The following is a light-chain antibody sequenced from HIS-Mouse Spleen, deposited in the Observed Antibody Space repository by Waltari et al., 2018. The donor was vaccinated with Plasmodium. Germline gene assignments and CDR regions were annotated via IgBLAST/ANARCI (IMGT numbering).Light chain of an antibody. CDR3: QAWDSSTAV. V-gene: IGLV3-1*01. J-gene: IGLJ3*02. Sequence: SYELTQPPSVSVSPGQTASLTCPGDKSGDKYACWYQQKPGQSPVRVIYQDSKRPAGIPERFSGSNSGNTATLTISGTQAMDEADYYCQAWDSSTAVFGGGTKLTVL. CDR2: QDS. CDR1: KSGDKY.